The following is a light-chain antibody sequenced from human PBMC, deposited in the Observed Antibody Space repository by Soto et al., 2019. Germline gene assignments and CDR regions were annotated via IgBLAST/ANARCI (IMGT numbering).Light chain of an antibody. CDR3: QQGYT. CDR2: GAS. CDR1: QSVISSY. V-gene: IGKV3-20*01. J-gene: IGKJ2*01. Sequence: DSVLTQSPGTLSLSPGERATLYCMASQSVISSYLAGYKHKPGQAPRLLIYGASSRATGVPDRFSGSGSGTDFTLAISRLESEDFAVYYCQQGYTCGQGTKLELK.